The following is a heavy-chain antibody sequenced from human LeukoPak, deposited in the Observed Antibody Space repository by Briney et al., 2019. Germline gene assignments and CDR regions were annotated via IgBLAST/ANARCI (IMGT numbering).Heavy chain of an antibody. V-gene: IGHV4-59*01. CDR1: GGPISSYY. Sequence: PSETLSLTCTVSGGPISSYYWSWIRQPPGKGLEWIGYIYYSGSTNYNPSLKSRVTISVDTSKNQFSLKLSSVTAADTAVYYCARDPLVHAFDIWGQGTMVTVSS. CDR3: ARDPLVHAFDI. D-gene: IGHD2-8*02. J-gene: IGHJ3*02. CDR2: IYYSGST.